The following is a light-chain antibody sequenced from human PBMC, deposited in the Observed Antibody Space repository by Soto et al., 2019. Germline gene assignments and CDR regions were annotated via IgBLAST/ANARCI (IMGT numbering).Light chain of an antibody. CDR3: RSYTSSNTVV. CDR1: SRDVGGY. Sequence: QSALTQPASVSESPGQSITISCTGTSRDVGGYVSWYQQHPGKAPKLMIYEVSNRPSGVSNRFSGSKSGNTASLTISGLQAEDEADYYCRSYTSSNTVVFGGGTKLTVL. J-gene: IGLJ2*01. V-gene: IGLV2-14*01. CDR2: EVS.